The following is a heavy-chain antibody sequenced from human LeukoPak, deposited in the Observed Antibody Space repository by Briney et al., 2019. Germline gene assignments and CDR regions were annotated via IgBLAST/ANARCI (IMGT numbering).Heavy chain of an antibody. V-gene: IGHV3-74*01. CDR3: ARGDYDFWSGPTHYDY. CDR2: INTDGSST. Sequence: GESLKISCAASGFTFSSYWMHWVRQAPGKGLVWVSRINTDGSSTSYADSVKGRFTISRDNAKNTLYLQMNSLRAEDTAVYYCARGDYDFWSGPTHYDYWGQGILVTVSS. CDR1: GFTFSSYW. J-gene: IGHJ4*02. D-gene: IGHD3-3*01.